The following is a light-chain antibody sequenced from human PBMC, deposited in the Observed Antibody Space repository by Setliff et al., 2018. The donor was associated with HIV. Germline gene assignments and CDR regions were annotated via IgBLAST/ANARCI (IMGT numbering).Light chain of an antibody. CDR2: DVT. Sequence: QSALTQPASVSGSPGQSITTACTGTSSDVGGYNYVSWYQQHPGKAPKLMIYDVTNRPSGVSNRFSGSNSGNTASLTISGLQAEDEADYYCSSYTSNNSGVFGTGTQLTVL. J-gene: IGLJ1*01. CDR1: SSDVGGYNY. CDR3: SSYTSNNSGV. V-gene: IGLV2-14*03.